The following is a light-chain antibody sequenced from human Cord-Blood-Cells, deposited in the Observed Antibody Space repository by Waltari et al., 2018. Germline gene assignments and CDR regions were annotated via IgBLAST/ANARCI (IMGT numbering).Light chain of an antibody. CDR1: CCAVGGYNY. CDR3: SSYTSSSTLV. CDR2: DVS. V-gene: IGLV2-14*01. Sequence: QSALTQPASVSGSPGQSITISCTGTCCAVGGYNYLSWYQQHPGKAPKPMIYDVSNRPSGVSNRFSGSKSGNTASLTISGLQAEDEADYYCSSYTSSSTLVFGTGTKVTVL. J-gene: IGLJ1*01.